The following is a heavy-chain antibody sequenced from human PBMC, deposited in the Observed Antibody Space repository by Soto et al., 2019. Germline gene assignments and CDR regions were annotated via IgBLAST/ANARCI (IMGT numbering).Heavy chain of an antibody. D-gene: IGHD3-3*01. Sequence: PGGSLRLSCAASGFTFYDYTMHWVRQAPGKGLEWVSLISWDGGSTYYADSVKGRFTISRDNSKNSLYLQMNSLRTEDTALYYCAKGSRTIDFWSGYLFDYWGQGTLVTVSS. V-gene: IGHV3-43*01. CDR3: AKGSRTIDFWSGYLFDY. CDR1: GFTFYDYT. J-gene: IGHJ4*02. CDR2: ISWDGGST.